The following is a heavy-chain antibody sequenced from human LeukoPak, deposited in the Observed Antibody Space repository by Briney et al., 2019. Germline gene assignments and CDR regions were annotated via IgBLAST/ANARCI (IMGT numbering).Heavy chain of an antibody. J-gene: IGHJ4*02. Sequence: SETLSLTCTVSGGSISSYYWSWIRQPPGKGLEWIGYIYYSGSTNYNPSLKSRVTISVDTSKNQFSLKLSSVTAADTAVYYCASLQSYGDFFDYWGQGTLVTVSS. CDR2: IYYSGST. D-gene: IGHD4-17*01. V-gene: IGHV4-59*08. CDR1: GGSISSYY. CDR3: ASLQSYGDFFDY.